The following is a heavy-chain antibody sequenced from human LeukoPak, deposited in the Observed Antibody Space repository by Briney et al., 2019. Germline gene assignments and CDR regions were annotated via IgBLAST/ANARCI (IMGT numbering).Heavy chain of an antibody. CDR1: GFTFSSYA. J-gene: IGHJ4*02. D-gene: IGHD2-15*01. V-gene: IGHV3-64D*09. CDR2: ISSNGGST. CDR3: VKGPRSYCSGGSCYED. Sequence: GGSLRLSCSASGFTFSSYAMHWVRQAPGKGLEYVSAISSNGGSTYYPDSVKGRFTISRDNSKSTLYLQMSGLRTEDTAVYYCVKGPRSYCSGGSCYEDWGQGTLVTVSS.